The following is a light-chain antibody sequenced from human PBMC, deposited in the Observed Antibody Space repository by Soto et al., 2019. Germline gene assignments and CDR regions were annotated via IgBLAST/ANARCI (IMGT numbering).Light chain of an antibody. J-gene: IGKJ1*01. V-gene: IGKV3-15*01. CDR3: QQYDDWPWT. Sequence: IVLTQSPATLSVSPGDRATLSCRASQSVNSNLAWYHLKPGQAPRLLIYGSSIRAAGIPARFTGSESGTEFTLSISRLQSEDLAVYYCQQYDDWPWTFGHGTKVEIK. CDR1: QSVNSN. CDR2: GSS.